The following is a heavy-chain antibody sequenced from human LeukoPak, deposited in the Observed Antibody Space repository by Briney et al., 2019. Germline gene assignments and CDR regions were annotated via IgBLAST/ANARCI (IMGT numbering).Heavy chain of an antibody. V-gene: IGHV4-59*01. CDR1: GGSISSYY. D-gene: IGHD3-3*01. J-gene: IGHJ5*02. Sequence: PSETLSLTCTVSGGSISSYYWSWIRQPPGKGLGWIGYIYYSGSTNYNPSLKSRVTISVDTSKNQFSLKLSSVTAADTAVYYCARGGAITIFGVVIINWFDPWGQGTLVTVSS. CDR2: IYYSGST. CDR3: ARGGAITIFGVVIINWFDP.